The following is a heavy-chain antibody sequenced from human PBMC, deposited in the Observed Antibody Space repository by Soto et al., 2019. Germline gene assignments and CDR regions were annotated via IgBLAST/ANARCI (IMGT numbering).Heavy chain of an antibody. V-gene: IGHV1-69*12. CDR2: LIPIFGKA. CDR3: ARDLRGYGYKWDY. D-gene: IGHD5-12*01. CDR1: GGTFSSYA. J-gene: IGHJ4*01. Sequence: QVQLVQSGAEVKKPGSSVKVSCKASGGTFSSYAISWVRQAPGQGREWMGGLIPIFGKANYAQKFQRRVTITADESTSTAYMELSSLRFEDSAGYYCARDLRGYGYKWDYWGHGTLVSVSS.